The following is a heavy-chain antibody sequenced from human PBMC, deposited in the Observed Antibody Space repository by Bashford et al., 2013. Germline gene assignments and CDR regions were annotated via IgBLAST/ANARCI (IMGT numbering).Heavy chain of an antibody. J-gene: IGHJ4*02. D-gene: IGHD3-16*01. V-gene: IGHV3-64D*06. Sequence: GSLRLSCSASGFTFSAYTMHWVRQTAGKGLEFVSALGTLETDAHYADSVRDRFIISRDNSKNTVYLQMSSLRPDDSAVYYCVKDGGAWNFGSWGRGTLVTVSS. CDR1: GFTFSAYT. CDR2: LGTLETDA. CDR3: VKDGGAWNFGS.